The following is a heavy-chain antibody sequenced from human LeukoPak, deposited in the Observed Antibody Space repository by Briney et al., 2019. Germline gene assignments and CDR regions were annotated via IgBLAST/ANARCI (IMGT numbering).Heavy chain of an antibody. Sequence: GGSLRLSCAASGFTFSSYWMTWVRQAPGKGLEWVANIEQDGSEKYYVDSVKGRFTISRDNAKNTLYLQMNSLRAEDTAVYYCAKDIYGSGSSFLDYWGQGTLVTVSS. V-gene: IGHV3-7*01. CDR2: IEQDGSEK. CDR1: GFTFSSYW. J-gene: IGHJ4*02. D-gene: IGHD3-10*01. CDR3: AKDIYGSGSSFLDY.